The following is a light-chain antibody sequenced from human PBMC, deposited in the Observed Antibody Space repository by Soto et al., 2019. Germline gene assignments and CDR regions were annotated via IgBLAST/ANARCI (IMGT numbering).Light chain of an antibody. CDR3: QQYGRSPPEFT. Sequence: EIVLTQSPGTLSLSAGERATLSCRAXXXXXSNYLAWYQQKPGQAPRLLIFGASYRATGIPDRFSGSGSGTDFTLTISRLEPEDFAVYYCQQYGRSPPEFTFGPGTKVDIK. J-gene: IGKJ3*01. V-gene: IGKV3-20*01. CDR2: GAS. CDR1: XXXXSNY.